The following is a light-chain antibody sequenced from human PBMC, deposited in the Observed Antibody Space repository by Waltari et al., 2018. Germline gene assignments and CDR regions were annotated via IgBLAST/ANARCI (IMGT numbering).Light chain of an antibody. J-gene: IGLJ3*02. Sequence: QTVVTQEPSLSVSPGGTVTLTCALSSGSLSTTSYATWYQQTPGQAPRQRGDKANARSSGVPDRFSGSILGNTAALTITGAQADDESDYYCALYMGSGIWVFGGGTRLTVL. CDR1: SGSLSTTSY. CDR3: ALYMGSGIWV. V-gene: IGLV8-61*01. CDR2: KAN.